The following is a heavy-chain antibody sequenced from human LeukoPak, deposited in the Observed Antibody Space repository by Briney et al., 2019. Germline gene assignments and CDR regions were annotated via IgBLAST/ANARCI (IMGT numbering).Heavy chain of an antibody. CDR2: IYTSGST. J-gene: IGHJ3*02. V-gene: IGHV4-4*07. CDR1: GGSISSYY. Sequence: SETLSLTCTVSGGSISSYYWSWIRQPAGKGLEWIGRIYTSGSTSYNPSLKSRVTMSVDTSKNQFSLKLSSVTAADTAVYYCAREYYYDSSFLGDAFDIWGQGTMVTVSS. D-gene: IGHD3-22*01. CDR3: AREYYYDSSFLGDAFDI.